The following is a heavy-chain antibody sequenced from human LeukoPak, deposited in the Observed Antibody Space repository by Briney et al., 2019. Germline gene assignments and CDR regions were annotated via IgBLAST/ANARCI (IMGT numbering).Heavy chain of an antibody. J-gene: IGHJ5*02. CDR3: ARHLAVAGTSYNWFDR. CDR1: DGSISSNNYY. Sequence: SETLSLTCTVSDGSISSNNYYWAWIRQPPGKGLEWIGRHFYSGRTYYNPSLKSRVTISVDTSKNQFFLRLNSVTAADTALYHCARHLAVAGTSYNWFDRWGQGTQVTVS. V-gene: IGHV4-39*01. D-gene: IGHD6-19*01. CDR2: HFYSGRT.